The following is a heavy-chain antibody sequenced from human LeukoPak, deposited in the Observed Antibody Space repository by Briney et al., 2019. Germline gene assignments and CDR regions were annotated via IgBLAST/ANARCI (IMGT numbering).Heavy chain of an antibody. V-gene: IGHV4-39*01. J-gene: IGHJ4*02. D-gene: IGHD3-3*01. Sequence: SETLSLTCAVSGGSISSSNWWSWVRQPPGKGLEWIGSIYYSGSTYYNPSLKSRVTISVDTSKNQFSLKLSSVTAADTAVYYCARRPKYDFRSASRYYFDCWGQGTLVTASS. CDR2: IYYSGST. CDR3: ARRPKYDFRSASRYYFDC. CDR1: GGSISSSNW.